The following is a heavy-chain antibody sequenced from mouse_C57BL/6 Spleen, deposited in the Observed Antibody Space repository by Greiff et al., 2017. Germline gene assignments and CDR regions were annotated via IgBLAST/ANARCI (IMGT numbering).Heavy chain of an antibody. CDR3: ARRVDSHAMDY. V-gene: IGHV5-6*02. CDR2: FSSGGSYT. D-gene: IGHD3-2*01. J-gene: IGHJ4*01. Sequence: EVKLVESGGDLVKPGGSLKLSCAASGFTFSSYGMSWVRQTPDKRLEWVATFSSGGSYTYYPDSVKGRFTISRDNAKNTLYLQMSSLKSEDTAMYYCARRVDSHAMDYWGQGTSVTVSS. CDR1: GFTFSSYG.